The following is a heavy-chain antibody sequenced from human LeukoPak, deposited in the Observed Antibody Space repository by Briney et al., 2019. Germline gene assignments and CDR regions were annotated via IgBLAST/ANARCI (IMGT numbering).Heavy chain of an antibody. Sequence: SETLSLTCTVSGGSISSSSYYWGWIRQPPGKGLEWIGSIYYSGSTYYNPSLKSRVTISVDPSKNQFSLKLGSVTAADTAVYYCATLRPYGGTFDYWGQGTLVTVSS. D-gene: IGHD2-21*01. CDR3: ATLRPYGGTFDY. CDR2: IYYSGST. J-gene: IGHJ4*02. CDR1: GGSISSSSYY. V-gene: IGHV4-39*01.